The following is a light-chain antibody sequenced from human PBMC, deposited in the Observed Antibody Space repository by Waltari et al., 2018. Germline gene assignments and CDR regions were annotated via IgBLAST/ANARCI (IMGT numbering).Light chain of an antibody. CDR2: EVS. CDR1: SSDVGGSNY. Sequence: QSALTQPPSASGSPGQSVTISCPGTSSDVGGSNYVSWYQQHPGNAPKLMLYEVSKRPSGVPDRFAGSKSGNTASLTVSGLQAEDEADYYCSSYAGSNPLVVFGGGTKLTVL. J-gene: IGLJ2*01. CDR3: SSYAGSNPLVV. V-gene: IGLV2-8*01.